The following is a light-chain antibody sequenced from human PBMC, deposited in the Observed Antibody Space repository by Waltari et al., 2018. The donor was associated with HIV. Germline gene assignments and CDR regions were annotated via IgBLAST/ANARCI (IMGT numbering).Light chain of an antibody. CDR2: KTN. CDR1: STHIARNF. J-gene: IGLJ2*01. CDR3: ASWDDILSSVI. V-gene: IGLV1-47*01. Sequence: QSVLTQPPSASGTPGQRVTISCSGGSTHIARNFVYCYHPPPRTPPKLLISKTNQRPSGVPDRFAGSKSGSSASLTISGLRSEDEAVYYCASWDDILSSVIFGGGTKVTVL.